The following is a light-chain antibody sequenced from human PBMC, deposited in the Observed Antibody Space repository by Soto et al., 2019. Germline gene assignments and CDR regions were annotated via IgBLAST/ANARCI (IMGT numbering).Light chain of an antibody. V-gene: IGLV7-43*01. CDR2: TTD. Sequence: QTVVTQEPSLTVSPGGTVTLTCASSTGAVTSGNYPSWFQQKPGQAPRTLIYTTDDKHSWTPARFSGSLLGGKAALTLSGVQPEDESEYYCLLYYGGAHLVFGGGTKLTVL. CDR3: LLYYGGAHLV. J-gene: IGLJ3*02. CDR1: TGAVTSGNY.